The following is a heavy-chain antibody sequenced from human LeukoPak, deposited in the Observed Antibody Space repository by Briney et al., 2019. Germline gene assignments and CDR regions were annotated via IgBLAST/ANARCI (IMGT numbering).Heavy chain of an antibody. D-gene: IGHD2-21*02. CDR1: GYIFTGYY. CDR2: INPNSGDT. J-gene: IGHJ6*03. V-gene: IGHV1-2*02. Sequence: GASVKASCKASGYIFTGYYIHWVRQAPGQGLEWMGWINPNSGDTKYAQKFQGRVTMTRDTSNNTVYMDLTRLIFDDTAMYYCARDGVFRFEVGDVYYYYMDVWGKGTTVIISS. CDR3: ARDGVFRFEVGDVYYYYMDV.